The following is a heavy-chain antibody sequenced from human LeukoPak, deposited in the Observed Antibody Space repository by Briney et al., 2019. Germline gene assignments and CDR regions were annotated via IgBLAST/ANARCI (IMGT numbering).Heavy chain of an antibody. CDR3: AKEGQRGSYGVYDDYH. CDR1: GFTFSRDG. CDR2: ISSDETNK. Sequence: GRSLRLSCAASGFTFSRDGMHWVRQAPGKGLEWVAVISSDETNKYYTDSVKGRFTISRDNSKNMVYLQMNSLRVEDTAVYYCAKEGQRGSYGVYDDYHWGQGTLVTVSS. D-gene: IGHD5/OR15-5a*01. J-gene: IGHJ5*02. V-gene: IGHV3-30*18.